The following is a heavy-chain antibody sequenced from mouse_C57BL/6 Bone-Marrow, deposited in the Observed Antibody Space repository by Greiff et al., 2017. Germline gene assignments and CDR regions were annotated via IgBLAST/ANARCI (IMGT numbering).Heavy chain of an antibody. CDR3: ARGFSGSIYPLRYFDV. D-gene: IGHD1-1*01. Sequence: EVKLVESGGGLVQPGGSLKLSCAASGFTFSDYYMYWVRQTPEKRLEWVAYISNGGGSTYYPDTIKGRFTISRDNAKNTLYLQMSRLKSEATAMYYCARGFSGSIYPLRYFDVWGTGTTVTVSS. CDR1: GFTFSDYY. J-gene: IGHJ1*03. CDR2: ISNGGGST. V-gene: IGHV5-12*01.